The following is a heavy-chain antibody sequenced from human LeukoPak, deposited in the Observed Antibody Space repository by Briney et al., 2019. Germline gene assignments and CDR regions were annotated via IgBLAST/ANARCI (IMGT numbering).Heavy chain of an antibody. CDR3: AKDRHMVRGVINY. D-gene: IGHD3-10*01. CDR1: GFTFSSYA. V-gene: IGHV3-23*01. J-gene: IGHJ4*02. Sequence: GGSLRLSCAASGFTFSSYAMSWVRQAPGKGLEWVSAISGGGGSTYYADSVKGRFTISRDNSKNTLYLQMNSLRAEDTAVYYCAKDRHMVRGVINYWGQGTLVTVSS. CDR2: ISGGGGST.